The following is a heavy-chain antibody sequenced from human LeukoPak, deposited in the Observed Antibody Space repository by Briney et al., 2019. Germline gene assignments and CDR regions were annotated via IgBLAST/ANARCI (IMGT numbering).Heavy chain of an antibody. CDR2: IKQDGSEK. Sequence: GGSLRLSCAASGFTFSSYWMSWVRQAPGKGLEWVANIKQDGSEKYYVDSVKGRFTISRANAKNSLYLQMNSLRAEDTAVYYCARVVGYYYDSSGYYYFDYWGQGTLVTVSS. J-gene: IGHJ4*02. V-gene: IGHV3-7*01. CDR3: ARVVGYYYDSSGYYYFDY. D-gene: IGHD3-22*01. CDR1: GFTFSSYW.